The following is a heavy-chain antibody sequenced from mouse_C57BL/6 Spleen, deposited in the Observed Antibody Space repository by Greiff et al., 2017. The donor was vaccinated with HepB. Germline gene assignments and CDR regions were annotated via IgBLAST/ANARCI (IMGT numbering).Heavy chain of an antibody. CDR2: ISSGGSYT. CDR3: ARRDTTVVARFYAMDY. Sequence: DVKLVESGGDLVKPGGSLKLSCAASGFTFSSYGMSWVRQTPDKRLEWVATISSGGSYTYYPDSVKGRFTISRDNAKNTLYLQMSSLKSEDTAMYYCARRDTTVVARFYAMDYWGQGTSVTVSS. J-gene: IGHJ4*01. D-gene: IGHD1-1*01. V-gene: IGHV5-6*02. CDR1: GFTFSSYG.